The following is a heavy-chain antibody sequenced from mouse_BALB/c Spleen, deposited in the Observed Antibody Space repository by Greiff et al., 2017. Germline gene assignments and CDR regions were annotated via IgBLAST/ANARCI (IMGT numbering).Heavy chain of an antibody. CDR2: INPSTGYT. J-gene: IGHJ3*01. CDR3: ARSGDYYGTPWFAY. V-gene: IGHV1-7*01. D-gene: IGHD1-1*01. Sequence: QVQLKQSGAELAKPGASVKMSCKASGYTFTSYWMHWVKQRPGQGLEWIGYINPSTGYTEYNQKFKDKATLTADKSSSTAYMQLSSLTSEDSAVYYCARSGDYYGTPWFAYWGQGTLVTVSA. CDR1: GYTFTSYW.